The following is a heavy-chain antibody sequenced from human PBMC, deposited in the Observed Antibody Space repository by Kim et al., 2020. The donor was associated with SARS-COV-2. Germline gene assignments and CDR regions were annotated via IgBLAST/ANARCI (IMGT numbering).Heavy chain of an antibody. CDR2: IYPGDSNS. V-gene: IGHV5-51*01. D-gene: IGHD2-2*01. Sequence: GESLKISCKGSGFTFTNYWIGWVRQMPGKGLEWMGMIYPGDSNSGYSPSFHGQVTISADTSINTAYLQWSSLKASDTAMYFCARRYCSSSSCYLDYWGQG. CDR1: GFTFTNYW. CDR3: ARRYCSSSSCYLDY. J-gene: IGHJ4*02.